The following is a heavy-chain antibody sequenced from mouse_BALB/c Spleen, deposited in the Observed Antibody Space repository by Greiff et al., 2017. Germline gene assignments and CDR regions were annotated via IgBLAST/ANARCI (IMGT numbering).Heavy chain of an antibody. J-gene: IGHJ4*01. CDR1: GFSLTSYG. CDR3: ASPMVTTRYYAMDY. Sequence: VQVVESGPGLVAPSQSLSITCTVSGFSLTSYGVHWVRQPPGKGLEWLGVIWAGGSTNYNSALMSRLSISKDNSKSQVFLKMNSLQTDDTAMYYCASPMVTTRYYAMDYWGQGTSVTVSS. D-gene: IGHD2-2*01. CDR2: IWAGGST. V-gene: IGHV2-9*02.